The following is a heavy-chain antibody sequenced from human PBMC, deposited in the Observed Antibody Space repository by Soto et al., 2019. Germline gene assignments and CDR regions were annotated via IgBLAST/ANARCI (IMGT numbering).Heavy chain of an antibody. V-gene: IGHV1-18*04. D-gene: IGHD2-2*02. CDR1: GYTFTSYG. J-gene: IGHJ5*02. CDR2: ISAYNGNT. Sequence: ASVKVSCKASGYTFTSYGISWVRQAPGQGLEWMGWISAYNGNTNYAQKLQGRVTMTTDTSTSTAYMELRSLRSDDRAVYYCVRVGLTYCSSTSCYTRRPDWFDPWGQGTLVTVSS. CDR3: VRVGLTYCSSTSCYTRRPDWFDP.